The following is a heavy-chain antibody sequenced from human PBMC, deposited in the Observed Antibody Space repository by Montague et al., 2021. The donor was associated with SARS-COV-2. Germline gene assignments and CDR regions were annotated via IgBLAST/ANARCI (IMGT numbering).Heavy chain of an antibody. CDR3: ARVPPVGDDNSGYYSGGFDY. Sequence: SETLSLTCTVSGGSISSSNYYWDWIRQPPGKGLEWIGSIYDSGSTNYNPSLKSRVTISVDTSKNQFSLKLSSVTAADTAVYYCARVPPVGDDNSGYYSGGFDYWGQGTLVTVSS. CDR1: GGSISSSNYY. V-gene: IGHV4-39*07. CDR2: IYDSGST. J-gene: IGHJ4*02. D-gene: IGHD3-22*01.